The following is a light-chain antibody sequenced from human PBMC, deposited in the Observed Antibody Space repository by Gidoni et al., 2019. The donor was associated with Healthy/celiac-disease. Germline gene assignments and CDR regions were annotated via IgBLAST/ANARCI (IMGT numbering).Light chain of an antibody. CDR3: QQRSNWPPT. CDR2: DAS. Sequence: EIVLTQSPATLSLSPGERATLSCRASQSVSSYLAWYQQKPGQAPRFLIYDASNRATGIPARFSGSGSGTDFTLTISILEPEDFAVYYCQQRSNWPPTFGQGTKLEIK. V-gene: IGKV3-11*01. J-gene: IGKJ2*01. CDR1: QSVSSY.